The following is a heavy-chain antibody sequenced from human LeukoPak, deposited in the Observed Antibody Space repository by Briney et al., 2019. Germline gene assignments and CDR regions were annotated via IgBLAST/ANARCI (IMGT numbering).Heavy chain of an antibody. CDR3: AKDHPAYYDILTGYHLPYFDY. CDR2: MRDEGRNK. J-gene: IGHJ4*02. Sequence: GRSLSLSCAASGLTLSSYGMHLVLQAPGKGLEWVAFMRDEGRNKGYAYSVKGRFTSAKENSKKKVYLQMTSLRADDTAVYYCAKDHPAYYDILTGYHLPYFDYWGQGTLVTVSS. V-gene: IGHV3-30*02. D-gene: IGHD3-9*01. CDR1: GLTLSSYG.